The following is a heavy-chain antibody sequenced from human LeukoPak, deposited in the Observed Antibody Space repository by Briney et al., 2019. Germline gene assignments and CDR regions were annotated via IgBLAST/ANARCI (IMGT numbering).Heavy chain of an antibody. Sequence: SETLSLTCTVSGGSISSSSYYWGWIRQPPGKGLEWIGSIYYSGSTYYNPSLKSRVTISVDTSKSQFSLKLSSVTAADTAAYYCARHAVVVVVAALGWYFDYWGQGTLVTVSS. CDR3: ARHAVVVVVAALGWYFDY. J-gene: IGHJ4*02. CDR2: IYYSGST. D-gene: IGHD2-15*01. CDR1: GGSISSSSYY. V-gene: IGHV4-39*01.